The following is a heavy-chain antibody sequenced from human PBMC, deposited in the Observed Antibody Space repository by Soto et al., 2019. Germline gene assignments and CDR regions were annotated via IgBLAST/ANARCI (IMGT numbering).Heavy chain of an antibody. CDR2: IYSGGDT. Sequence: GGSLRLSCAASGFTVSSDYMSWVRQAPGKGLDWVSVIYSGGDTYYADSVKGRFTISRDNSKNTLYLQMNSLRAEDTAVYYCAREAQGMVRYFDYWGQGTLVTVSS. D-gene: IGHD3-10*01. CDR1: GFTVSSDY. V-gene: IGHV3-66*01. J-gene: IGHJ4*02. CDR3: AREAQGMVRYFDY.